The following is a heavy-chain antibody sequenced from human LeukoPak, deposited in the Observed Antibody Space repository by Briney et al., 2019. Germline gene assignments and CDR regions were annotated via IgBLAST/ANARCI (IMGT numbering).Heavy chain of an antibody. CDR1: GFSLSTSGMC. CDR2: IDWDDDK. V-gene: IGHV2-70*17. D-gene: IGHD6-19*01. Sequence: SGPALVKPTQTLTLTCTFSGFSLSTSGMCVSWIRQPPGKALEWLARIDWDDDKFYSTSLKTRLTISKDTSKNQVVLTMTYMDPVDTATYFCARGRVAGTYYFDYWGQGTLVTVSS. J-gene: IGHJ4*02. CDR3: ARGRVAGTYYFDY.